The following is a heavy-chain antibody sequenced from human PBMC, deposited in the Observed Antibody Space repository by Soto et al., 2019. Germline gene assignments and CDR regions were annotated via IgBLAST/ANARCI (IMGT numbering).Heavy chain of an antibody. CDR2: ISVYDGNT. CDR3: ARDSPLDY. CDR1: GYTFASYG. Sequence: QVQLVQSGAEVKKPGASVKVSCKTSGYTFASYGISWVRQGPGQGFEWMGWISVYDGNTKYAPKLQGRVTITTDRSTSTAYMELRSLGSDDTAVYYCARDSPLDYWGQGTLVTVSS. V-gene: IGHV1-18*04. J-gene: IGHJ4*02.